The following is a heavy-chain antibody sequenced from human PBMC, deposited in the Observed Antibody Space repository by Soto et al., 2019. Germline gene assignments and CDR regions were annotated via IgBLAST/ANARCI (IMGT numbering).Heavy chain of an antibody. CDR2: ISSSSSTI. CDR1: GFTFSSYS. J-gene: IGHJ4*02. V-gene: IGHV3-48*01. D-gene: IGHD6-19*01. CDR3: ARDRAVAGITQPSPPLR. Sequence: GGSLRLSCAASGFTFSSYSMNWVRQAPGKGLEWVSYISSSSSTIYYADSVKGRFTISRDNAKNSLYLQMNSLRAEDTAVYYCARDRAVAGITQPSPPLRWGQGTLVTAPQ.